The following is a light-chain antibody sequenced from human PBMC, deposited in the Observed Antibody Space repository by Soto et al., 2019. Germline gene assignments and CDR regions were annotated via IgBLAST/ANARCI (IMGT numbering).Light chain of an antibody. CDR1: QNISRH. CDR2: AAS. CDR3: QQSYSTSIT. Sequence: DIQMTQSPSSLSASVGDRVSMTCRASQNISRHLNWYQQKPGKAPKFLIYAASSLLSGVPSRFIGSGSGTDFTLTISSLQPEDFATYYCQQSYSTSITFGQGTRLEIK. J-gene: IGKJ5*01. V-gene: IGKV1-39*01.